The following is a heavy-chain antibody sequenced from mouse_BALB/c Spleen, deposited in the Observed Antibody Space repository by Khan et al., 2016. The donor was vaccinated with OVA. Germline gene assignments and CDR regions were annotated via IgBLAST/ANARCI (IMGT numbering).Heavy chain of an antibody. CDR2: IYPGNSDT. D-gene: IGHD2-3*01. V-gene: IGHV1-5*01. CDR1: GSTFTSYW. Sequence: VQLQQSGTVLARPGASVKMSCKASGSTFTSYWIHWVKQRPGQGLEWIGAIYPGNSDTSYNQRFKGKAKLTAVTSTSTAYMELSSLTNEDSAVYYYTYDGYFVGWFAYWGQGTLVTVSA. CDR3: TYDGYFVGWFAY. J-gene: IGHJ3*01.